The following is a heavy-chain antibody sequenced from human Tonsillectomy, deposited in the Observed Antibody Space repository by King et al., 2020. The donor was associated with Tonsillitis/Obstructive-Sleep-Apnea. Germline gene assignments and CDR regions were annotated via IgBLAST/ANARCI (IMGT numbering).Heavy chain of an antibody. V-gene: IGHV3-49*04. D-gene: IGHD3-22*01. J-gene: IGHJ4*02. CDR1: GFTFGDYA. Sequence: VPLVASGGGLVQPGRSLRLSCTASGFTFGDYAMSWVRQAPGKGLEWVGFIRSKAYGGTTEYAASVKGRFTISRDDSKSIAYLQMNSLKTEDTAVYYCTRVVIVVVITTWGFDYWGQGTLVTVSS. CDR3: TRVVIVVVITTWGFDY. CDR2: IRSKAYGGTT.